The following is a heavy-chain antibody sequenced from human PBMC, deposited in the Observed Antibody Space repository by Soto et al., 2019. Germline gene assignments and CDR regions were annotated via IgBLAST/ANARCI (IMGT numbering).Heavy chain of an antibody. CDR1: GFTISGFD. J-gene: IGHJ4*02. Sequence: GGSLRLSCEASGFTISGFDMHWVRQPTGKGLEWVSTIGTAGDTYYAVSVKGRFTISRDNAKNSLSLQMNSLRAGDTAVYFCARGQEVGAHFFDSWGQGTQVTVSS. V-gene: IGHV3-13*01. CDR3: ARGQEVGAHFFDS. CDR2: IGTAGDT. D-gene: IGHD2-15*01.